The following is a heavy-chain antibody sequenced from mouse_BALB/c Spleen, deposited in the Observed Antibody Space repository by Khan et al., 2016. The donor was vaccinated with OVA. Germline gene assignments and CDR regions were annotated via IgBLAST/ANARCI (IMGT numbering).Heavy chain of an antibody. Sequence: QVRLQQSGAELARPGASVKMSCKATGYTFTRYTMNWVKQRPGQGLEWIGYINPSSGYTNYNQKFKDKATLTADKSSSTAYMQLSSLTSEDSAVYYGSKVGYYDRNDGWFAYWGQGTLVTVSA. D-gene: IGHD2-14*01. CDR2: INPSSGYT. CDR3: SKVGYYDRNDGWFAY. V-gene: IGHV1-4*01. J-gene: IGHJ3*01. CDR1: GYTFTRYT.